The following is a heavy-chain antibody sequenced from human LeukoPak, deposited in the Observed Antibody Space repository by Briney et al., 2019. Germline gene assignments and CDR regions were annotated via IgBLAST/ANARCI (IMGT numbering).Heavy chain of an antibody. D-gene: IGHD3-10*01. J-gene: IGHJ4*02. Sequence: PSETLSLTCAVSSGSISSDDYSWSWIRQPPGKGLEWIGYIYHSGRTHYNPSLKSRVTISVDRSKNQFSLKLSSVTAADTAVYYCARVMNRGVVFDYWGQGTLVTVSS. V-gene: IGHV4-30-2*01. CDR2: IYHSGRT. CDR3: ARVMNRGVVFDY. CDR1: SGSISSDDYS.